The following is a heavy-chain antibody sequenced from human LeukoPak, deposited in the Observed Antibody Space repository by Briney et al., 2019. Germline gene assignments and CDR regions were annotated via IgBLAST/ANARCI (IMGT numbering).Heavy chain of an antibody. CDR1: GFTFSSYA. D-gene: IGHD3-22*01. V-gene: IGHV3-48*04. CDR2: ISSSGSTI. Sequence: GGSLRLSCAASGFTFSSYAMSWVRQAPGKGLEWVSYISSSGSTIYYADSVKGRFTISRDNAKNSLYLQMNSLRAEDTAVYYCARVLYDSSGYWVYYYYGMDVWGQGTTVTVSS. J-gene: IGHJ6*02. CDR3: ARVLYDSSGYWVYYYYGMDV.